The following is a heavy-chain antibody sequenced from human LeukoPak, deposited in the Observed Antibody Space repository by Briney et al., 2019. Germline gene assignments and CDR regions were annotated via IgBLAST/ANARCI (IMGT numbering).Heavy chain of an antibody. D-gene: IGHD2-2*01. Sequence: GGSLRLSCAASGFTFSSYWMHWVRQAPGKGLVWVSRINTDGSSTTYADSVKGRFTISRDNAKNTLDFQMNSLRAEDTAVYYCERAGLPATKAGSDPWGKEPLVTV. CDR2: INTDGSST. V-gene: IGHV3-74*01. J-gene: IGHJ5*02. CDR3: ERAGLPATKAGSDP. CDR1: GFTFSSYW.